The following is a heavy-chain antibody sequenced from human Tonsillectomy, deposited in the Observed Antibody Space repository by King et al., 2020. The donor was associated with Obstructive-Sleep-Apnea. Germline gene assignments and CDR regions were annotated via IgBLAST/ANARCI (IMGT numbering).Heavy chain of an antibody. Sequence: QLQESGPGLVKPSETLSLTCTVSGGSINIYYLSWIRQPAGKGLEWIGRIYTSGSTNSNPSLKSRVTMSVDTSKNQFSLKLSSVTAADTAIYYCARDIVVIPATMSVEVRYFDYWGQGTLVTVSS. CDR1: GGSINIYY. CDR2: IYTSGST. V-gene: IGHV4-4*07. J-gene: IGHJ4*02. D-gene: IGHD2-2*01. CDR3: ARDIVVIPATMSVEVRYFDY.